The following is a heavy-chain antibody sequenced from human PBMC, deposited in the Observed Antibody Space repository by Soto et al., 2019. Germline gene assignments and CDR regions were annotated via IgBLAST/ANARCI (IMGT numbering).Heavy chain of an antibody. CDR2: ISYDGSNK. J-gene: IGHJ4*02. D-gene: IGHD3-16*01. Sequence: QVQLVESGGGVVQPGRPWRLSCAASGFPFISYGMTWFGRAPGKGLEWVAVISYDGSNKYYADSVKGRFTISRDNSKNTLYLQMNSLRAEDTAVYYCAKGDYGDYWGQGTLVTVSS. CDR3: AKGDYGDY. V-gene: IGHV3-30*18. CDR1: GFPFISYG.